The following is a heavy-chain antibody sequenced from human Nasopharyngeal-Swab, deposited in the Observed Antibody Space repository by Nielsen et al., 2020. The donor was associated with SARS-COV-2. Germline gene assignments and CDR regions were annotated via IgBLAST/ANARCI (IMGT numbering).Heavy chain of an antibody. J-gene: IGHJ5*02. CDR2: ISGSGGST. D-gene: IGHD4-11*01. CDR1: GFTFSSYA. CDR3: VKGGYLHDYINYGDWFDP. Sequence: GSLKISCAASGFTFSSYAMSWVRQAPGKGLEWVSAISGSGGSTYYADSVKGRFTISRDNSKNTLYLQMNSLRAEDTALYYCVKGGYLHDYINYGDWFDPWGLGTLVTVSS. V-gene: IGHV3-23*01.